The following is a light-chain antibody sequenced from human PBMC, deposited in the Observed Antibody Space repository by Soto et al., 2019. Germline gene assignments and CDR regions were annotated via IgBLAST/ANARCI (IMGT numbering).Light chain of an antibody. V-gene: IGLV2-14*01. CDR1: SSDVGGYNY. CDR3: SSYTSSTTLL. Sequence: QSVLTQPASVSGSPGQSITISCTGTSSDVGGYNYVSWYQQHPGKAPKLIIYEVSHRPSGVSNHFSGSKSGNTASLTISGLQAEDEADYYCSSYTSSTTLLFGGGTKVTVL. J-gene: IGLJ2*01. CDR2: EVS.